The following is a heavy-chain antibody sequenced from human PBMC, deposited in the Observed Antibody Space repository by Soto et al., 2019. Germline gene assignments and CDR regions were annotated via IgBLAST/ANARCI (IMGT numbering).Heavy chain of an antibody. CDR3: ARASRTWVTGFDY. J-gene: IGHJ4*02. D-gene: IGHD2-21*02. V-gene: IGHV4-59*01. Sequence: SETLSLTCAVYGGSFSGYYWSWIRQPPGKGLEWIGYIYYSGSTNYNPSLKSRVTISVDTSKNQFSLKLSSVTAADTAVYYCARASRTWVTGFDYWGQGTLVTVSS. CDR2: IYYSGST. CDR1: GGSFSGYY.